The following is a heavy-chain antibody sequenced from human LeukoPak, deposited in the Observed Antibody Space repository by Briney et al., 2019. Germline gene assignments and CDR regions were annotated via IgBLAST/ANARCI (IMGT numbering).Heavy chain of an antibody. D-gene: IGHD6-19*01. V-gene: IGHV1-2*02. Sequence: GASVKVSCKASGYTFTGYYMHWVRQAPGQGLEWMGWINPNSGGTNYAQKFQGRVTMTRDTSISTAYMELSRLRSDDTAVYYCARRFTVAGGGYFDYWGQGTLVTVSS. CDR1: GYTFTGYY. CDR2: INPNSGGT. CDR3: ARRFTVAGGGYFDY. J-gene: IGHJ4*02.